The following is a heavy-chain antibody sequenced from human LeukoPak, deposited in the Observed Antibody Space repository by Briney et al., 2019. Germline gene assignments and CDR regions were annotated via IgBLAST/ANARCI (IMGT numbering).Heavy chain of an antibody. J-gene: IGHJ6*03. Sequence: PSETLSLTCTVSGGSINNYYWSWVRQPPGKGLEWIGYVFYTGYTHYNPSLKSRVTISVDPSKNQFSLNLNSVTAAHTAVYYCARETTLSGGIAVAGPQPYIYYMDVWGRGTTVTISS. CDR2: VFYTGYT. CDR3: ARETTLSGGIAVAGPQPYIYYMDV. V-gene: IGHV4-59*01. D-gene: IGHD6-19*01. CDR1: GGSINNYY.